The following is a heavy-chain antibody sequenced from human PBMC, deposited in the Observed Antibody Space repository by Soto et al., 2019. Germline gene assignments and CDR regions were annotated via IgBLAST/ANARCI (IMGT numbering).Heavy chain of an antibody. V-gene: IGHV4-30-4*01. Sequence: QVQLQESGPGLVKPSQTLSLTCTVSGGSISSGDYYWSWIRQPPGKGLEWIGYIYYSGSTYYNPSPKSRXXIXVXXAKNQFSLKLSSVTAADTAVYYCARVTGYYYGMDVWGQGTTVTVSS. CDR2: IYYSGST. CDR3: ARVTGYYYGMDV. J-gene: IGHJ6*02. D-gene: IGHD3-16*01. CDR1: GGSISSGDYY.